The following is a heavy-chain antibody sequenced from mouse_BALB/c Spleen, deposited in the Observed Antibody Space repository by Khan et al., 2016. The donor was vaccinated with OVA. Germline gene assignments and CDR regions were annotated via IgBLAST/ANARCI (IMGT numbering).Heavy chain of an antibody. V-gene: IGHV1-4*01. CDR3: VRDGAYRGNGGWFAY. D-gene: IGHD1-2*01. CDR2: INPSNGYT. Sequence: QMQLEESGAELARPGASVKMSCKASGYTFTSYTIHWIKLRPGQGLEWIGFINPSNGYTNYNQKFKDKATLTADKSSTTVYMQLSSLTSDDSAVDNCVRDGAYRGNGGWFAYWGQGTLVTVSA. CDR1: GYTFTSYT. J-gene: IGHJ3*01.